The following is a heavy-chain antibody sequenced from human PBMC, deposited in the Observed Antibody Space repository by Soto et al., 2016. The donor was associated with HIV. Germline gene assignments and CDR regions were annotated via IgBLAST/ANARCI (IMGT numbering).Heavy chain of an antibody. CDR2: INPNNGAT. CDR3: TRRAVRHFDWNPRGYFDY. J-gene: IGHJ4*02. CDR1: GYTFTAYS. Sequence: QVQLVQSGAEVKKPGASVKVSCELSGYTFTAYSVHWVRQAPGQGLEWMGGINPNNGATSYAQKFDGRVTMTRDTSINTAFMDLSGLTSDDTAVYYCTRRAVRHFDWNPRGYFDYWGQGVQVTVSS. D-gene: IGHD3-9*01. V-gene: IGHV1-2*02.